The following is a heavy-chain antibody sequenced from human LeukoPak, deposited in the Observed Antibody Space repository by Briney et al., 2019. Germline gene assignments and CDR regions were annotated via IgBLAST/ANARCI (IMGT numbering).Heavy chain of an antibody. CDR2: INRDGSTT. J-gene: IGHJ6*02. D-gene: IGHD4-11*01. CDR3: ARDLRLQRYYYGMDV. CDR1: GFTFSSYW. Sequence: GGSLRLSCAVSGFTFSSYWMHWVRQAPGKGLVWVSRINRDGSTTTYADSVKGRFTISRDNAKNSLYLQMNSLRAEDTAVYYCARDLRLQRYYYGMDVWGQGTTVTVSS. V-gene: IGHV3-74*03.